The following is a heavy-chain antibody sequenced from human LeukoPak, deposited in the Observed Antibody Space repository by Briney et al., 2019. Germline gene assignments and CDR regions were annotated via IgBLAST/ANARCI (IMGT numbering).Heavy chain of an antibody. D-gene: IGHD4-17*01. CDR1: GYTFTSYA. V-gene: IGHV7-4-1*02. J-gene: IGHJ4*02. CDR3: ARDLYGGRFFGL. CDR2: INTDTGNP. Sequence: ASVKVSCKASGYTFTSYAINWVRQAPGQGLEWMGWINTDTGNPMYALGFTGRFVFSLDISVSTASLQINSLQTDDTAIYYCARDLYGGRFFGLWGQGTLVTVSS.